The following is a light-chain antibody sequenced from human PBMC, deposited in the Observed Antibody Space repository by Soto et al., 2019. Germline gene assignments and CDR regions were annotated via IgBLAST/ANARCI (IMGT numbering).Light chain of an antibody. J-gene: IGKJ4*01. V-gene: IGKV1-12*02. CDR3: LSGHSRP. CDR1: QGLSSY. CDR2: AAS. Sequence: DIQMTQSPSSVSASVGYRVTITCRASQGLSSYLAWYQQKPGKAPKLLIYAASNLQSGVPSRFSGSGSGTDFTLTISSLQPEDFATYFCLSGHSRPFGGGTKVEIK.